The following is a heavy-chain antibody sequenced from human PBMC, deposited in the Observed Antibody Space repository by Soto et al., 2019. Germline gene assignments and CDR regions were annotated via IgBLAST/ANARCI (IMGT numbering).Heavy chain of an antibody. D-gene: IGHD3-16*01. CDR1: GYTFTSDY. CDR2: ISPRDGST. V-gene: IGHV1-46*01. Sequence: ASVKVSCKASGYTFTSDYIHWVRQAPGQGLEWMGIISPRDGSTTYAQKFQGRVTMTRDTSTSTVYMDLSSLRSDDTAVYYCARVTDDYIWGSYSFNWFDPWGQGTLVTVSS. J-gene: IGHJ5*02. CDR3: ARVTDDYIWGSYSFNWFDP.